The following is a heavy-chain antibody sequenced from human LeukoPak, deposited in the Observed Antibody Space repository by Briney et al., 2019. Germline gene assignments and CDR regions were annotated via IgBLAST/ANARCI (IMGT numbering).Heavy chain of an antibody. D-gene: IGHD3-16*01. CDR1: GFTFCNYA. CDR3: ARDSRRGGSIDY. Sequence: GGSLRLSCAASGFTFCNYAMDWVRQAPGKGLVGGSYIKSGGSPIYYADSVRGRFSISRDNAENSLYLQMHSLRADDTAVYYCARDSRRGGSIDYWGQGILVTVTS. V-gene: IGHV3-48*01. J-gene: IGHJ4*02. CDR2: IKSGGSPI.